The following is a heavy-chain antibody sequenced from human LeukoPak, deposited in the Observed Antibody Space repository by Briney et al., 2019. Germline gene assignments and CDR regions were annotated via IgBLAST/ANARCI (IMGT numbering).Heavy chain of an antibody. J-gene: IGHJ4*02. D-gene: IGHD1-1*01. CDR1: GFTFSSYE. CDR2: IDSSGSTV. Sequence: GGSLRLSCAASGFTFSSYEMNWVRQAPGKGREWISFIDSSGSTVFYADSVKDRFTISRDNAKNSLYLQMNSLRAEDTAVYYCVTEWLERFTHFDYWGRGTLVTVSS. V-gene: IGHV3-48*03. CDR3: VTEWLERFTHFDY.